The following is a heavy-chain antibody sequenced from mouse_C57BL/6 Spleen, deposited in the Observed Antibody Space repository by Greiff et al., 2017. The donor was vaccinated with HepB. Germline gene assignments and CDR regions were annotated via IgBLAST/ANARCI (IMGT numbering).Heavy chain of an antibody. V-gene: IGHV5-9-1*02. CDR2: ISSGGDYI. D-gene: IGHD1-1*01. CDR1: GFTFSSYA. Sequence: EVKLMESGEGLVKPGGSLKLSCAASGFTFSSYAMSWVRQTPEKRLEWVAYISSGGDYIYYADTVKGRFTISRDNARNTLYLQMSSLKSEDTAMYYCTRGYYGSRGFAYWGQGTLVTVSA. J-gene: IGHJ3*01. CDR3: TRGYYGSRGFAY.